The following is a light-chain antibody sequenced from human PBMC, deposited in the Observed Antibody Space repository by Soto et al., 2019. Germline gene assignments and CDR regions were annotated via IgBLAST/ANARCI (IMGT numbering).Light chain of an antibody. Sequence: GDRVPIPCRASQTISTWMAWYQQKPGKAPKLLVYDASTLQSGVASRFSGSGSGTEFTLIISGLQPDDSATYYCLQYYDYRTFGQGTKVDIK. J-gene: IGKJ1*01. CDR2: DAS. V-gene: IGKV1-5*01. CDR3: LQYYDYRT. CDR1: QTISTW.